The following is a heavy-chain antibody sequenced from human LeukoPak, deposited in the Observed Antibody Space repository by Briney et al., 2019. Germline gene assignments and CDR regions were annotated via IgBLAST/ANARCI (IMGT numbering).Heavy chain of an antibody. J-gene: IGHJ5*02. V-gene: IGHV3-7*01. Sequence: GGSLRLSCAASGFTFSSTWMSWVRRAPGKGLEWVAEIKQDGSEKYYVDSVKGRFTISRDNAKNSLYLRMNSLRDEDTAVYYCARAKDKCFNPWGQGTLVTVSS. CDR3: ARAKDKCFNP. CDR1: GFTFSSTW. CDR2: IKQDGSEK.